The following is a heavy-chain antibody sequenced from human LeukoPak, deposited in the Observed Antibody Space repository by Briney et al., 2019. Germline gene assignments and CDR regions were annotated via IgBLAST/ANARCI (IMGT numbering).Heavy chain of an antibody. Sequence: PGGSLRLSCAASGFTFSSYGMHWVRQAPGKGLEWVAFIRYDGSNKYYADSVKGRFTISRDNSKNTLYLQMNSLRAEDTAVYYCAELDQQLFDYWGQGTLVTVSS. D-gene: IGHD6-13*01. J-gene: IGHJ4*02. CDR3: AELDQQLFDY. CDR1: GFTFSSYG. CDR2: IRYDGSNK. V-gene: IGHV3-30*02.